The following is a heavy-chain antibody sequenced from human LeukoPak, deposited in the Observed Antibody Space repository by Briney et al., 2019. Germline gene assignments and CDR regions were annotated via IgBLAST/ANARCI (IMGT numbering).Heavy chain of an antibody. CDR2: INHSGST. V-gene: IGHV4-34*01. CDR3: ARGTVVKRIDY. D-gene: IGHD4-23*01. Sequence: ASETLSLTCAVYGGSFSGYYWSWIRQPPGKGLEWIGEINHSGSTNYNPSLKSRVTISVDTSKNQFSLKLSSVTAADTAVYYCARGTVVKRIDYWGQGTLVTVSS. J-gene: IGHJ4*02. CDR1: GGSFSGYY.